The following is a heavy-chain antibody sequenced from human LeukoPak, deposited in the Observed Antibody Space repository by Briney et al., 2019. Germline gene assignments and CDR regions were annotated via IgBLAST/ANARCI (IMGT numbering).Heavy chain of an antibody. V-gene: IGHV3-30*04. CDR3: ARGSYDSVWGTLGFDY. CDR2: ISYDGSNK. J-gene: IGHJ4*02. Sequence: GGSLRLSCAASGFTFGSYAMHWVRQAPGKGLEWVAVISYDGSNKYYADSVKGRFTISRDNSKNTLYLQMNSLRVEDTAVYYCARGSYDSVWGTLGFDYWGQGTLVTVSS. CDR1: GFTFGSYA. D-gene: IGHD3-16*01.